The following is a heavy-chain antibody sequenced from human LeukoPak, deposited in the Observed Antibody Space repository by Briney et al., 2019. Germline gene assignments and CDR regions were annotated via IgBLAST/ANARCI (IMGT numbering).Heavy chain of an antibody. CDR2: FDPEDGET. CDR3: ATSISSIMITFGGVIVPNWFDP. CDR1: GYTLTELS. D-gene: IGHD3-16*02. Sequence: ASVKVSCKVSGYTLTELSMHWVRQAPGKGLEWMGVFDPEDGETIYAQKFQGRVTMTEDTSTDTAYMELSSLRSEDTAVYYCATSISSIMITFGGVIVPNWFDPWGQGTLATVSS. V-gene: IGHV1-24*01. J-gene: IGHJ5*02.